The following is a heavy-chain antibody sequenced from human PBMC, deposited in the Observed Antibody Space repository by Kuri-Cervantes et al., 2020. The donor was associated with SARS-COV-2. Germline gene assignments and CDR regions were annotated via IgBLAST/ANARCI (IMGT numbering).Heavy chain of an antibody. CDR1: GGTFSSYA. Sequence: SVKVSCKASGGTFSSYAISWVRQAPGQGLEWMGGIIPIFGTANYAQKFQGRVTITADESTSTAYMELSSLRSEDTAVYYCANTENTCSSTSCPQYYYYYYGMDVWGQGTTVTVSS. V-gene: IGHV1-69*13. CDR3: ANTENTCSSTSCPQYYYYYYGMDV. CDR2: IIPIFGTA. D-gene: IGHD2-2*01. J-gene: IGHJ6*02.